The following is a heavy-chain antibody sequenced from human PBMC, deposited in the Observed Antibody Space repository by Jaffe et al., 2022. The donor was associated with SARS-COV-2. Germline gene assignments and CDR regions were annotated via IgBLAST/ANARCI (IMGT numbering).Heavy chain of an antibody. CDR2: ISSSSTTI. CDR3: ARAPSPTGYYPHYHYYGMDV. J-gene: IGHJ6*02. D-gene: IGHD3-9*01. CDR1: GFTFSSYS. Sequence: EVQLVESGGGLVQPGGSLRLSCAASGFTFSSYSMNWVRQAPGKGLEWVSYISSSSTTIYYADSVKGRFTISRDNAKNSLYLQMNSLRDEDTAVYYCARAPSPTGYYPHYHYYGMDVWGQGTTVTVSS. V-gene: IGHV3-48*02.